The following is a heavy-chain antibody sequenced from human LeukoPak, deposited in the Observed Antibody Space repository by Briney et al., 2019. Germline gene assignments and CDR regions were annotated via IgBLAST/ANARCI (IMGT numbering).Heavy chain of an antibody. CDR3: ARAHIVVVTATSSDC. J-gene: IGHJ4*02. CDR1: GFTFSSYA. D-gene: IGHD2-21*02. CDR2: ISYDGSNK. Sequence: GRSLRFSCAASGFTFSSYAMHWVRQAPGKGLEWVAVISYDGSNKYYADSVKGRFTISRDNSKNTLYLQMNSLRAEDTAVYYCARAHIVVVTATSSDCWGQGTLVTVSS. V-gene: IGHV3-30*04.